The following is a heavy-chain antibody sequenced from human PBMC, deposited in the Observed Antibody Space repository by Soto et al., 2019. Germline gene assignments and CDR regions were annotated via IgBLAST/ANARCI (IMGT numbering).Heavy chain of an antibody. D-gene: IGHD2-8*01. J-gene: IGHJ5*02. CDR2: IYYSGST. CDR3: ARGYCTNGVCWVNWFDP. V-gene: IGHV4-30-4*01. CDR1: GGSISSGDYY. Sequence: LSLTCTVSGGSISSGDYYWSWIRQPPGKGLEWIGYIYYSGSTYYNPSLKSRVTISVDTSKNQFSLKLSSVTAADTAVYYCARGYCTNGVCWVNWFDPWGQGTLVTVSS.